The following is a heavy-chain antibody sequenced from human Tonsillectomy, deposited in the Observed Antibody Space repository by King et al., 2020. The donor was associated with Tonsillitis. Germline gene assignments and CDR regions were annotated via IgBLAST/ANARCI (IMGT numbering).Heavy chain of an antibody. D-gene: IGHD6-25*01. CDR2: IKEDGSQK. V-gene: IGHV3-7*01. CDR1: GFTFSSYW. Sequence: VQLVESGGGLVQPGGSLRLSCAASGFTFSSYWMTWVRQAPGKGLEWVANIKEDGSQKYSVDSVKGRFTISRDNAKNSLYLQMNSLRAEDTAVYFCATLGKLSTGPDVNWSDPWGQGALVIVSS. CDR3: ATLGKLSTGPDVNWSDP. J-gene: IGHJ5*02.